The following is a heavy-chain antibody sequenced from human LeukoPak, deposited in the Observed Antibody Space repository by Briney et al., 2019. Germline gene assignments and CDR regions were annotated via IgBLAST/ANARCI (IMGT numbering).Heavy chain of an antibody. J-gene: IGHJ4*02. CDR2: ISAYNGNT. Sequence: SVKVSCKASGYTFTSYGISWVRQAPGQGLEWMGWISAYNGNTNYAQKLQGRVTMTTDTSTSTAYMELRSLRSDDTAVYYCARLSQTPDYYSNGGYYYLGYWGQGTPVTVSS. V-gene: IGHV1-18*01. CDR1: GYTFTSYG. CDR3: ARLSQTPDYYSNGGYYYLGY. D-gene: IGHD3-22*01.